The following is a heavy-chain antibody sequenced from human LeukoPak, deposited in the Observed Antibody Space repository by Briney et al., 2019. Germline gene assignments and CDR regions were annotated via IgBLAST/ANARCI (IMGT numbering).Heavy chain of an antibody. J-gene: IGHJ5*02. Sequence: SQTLSLTCAVSGGSISSGGYSWSWIRQPPGKGLEWIGYIYHSGSTYHNPSLKSRVTISVDRSKNQFSLKLSSVTAADTAVYYCARGLTTPRWFDPWGQGTLVTVSS. CDR2: IYHSGST. V-gene: IGHV4-30-2*01. D-gene: IGHD1-14*01. CDR3: ARGLTTPRWFDP. CDR1: GGSISSGGYS.